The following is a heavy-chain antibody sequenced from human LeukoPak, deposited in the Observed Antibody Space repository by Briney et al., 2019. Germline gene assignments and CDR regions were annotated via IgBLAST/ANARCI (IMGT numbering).Heavy chain of an antibody. CDR1: GDSISSGDYY. Sequence: PSETLSLTCTVSGDSISSGDYYWSWIRQPAGKGLEWIGRISSSGSTNYNPSLKSRVTISVDTSKNQFSLKLSSVTAADTAVYYCARGRRRYYYDSSGYYRWFNPWGQGTLVTVSS. J-gene: IGHJ5*02. V-gene: IGHV4-61*02. CDR3: ARGRRRYYYDSSGYYRWFNP. CDR2: ISSSGST. D-gene: IGHD3-22*01.